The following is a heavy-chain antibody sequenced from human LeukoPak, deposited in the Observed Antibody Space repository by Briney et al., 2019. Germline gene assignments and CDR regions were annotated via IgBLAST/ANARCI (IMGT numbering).Heavy chain of an antibody. CDR3: EREKYGSSWYADY. CDR2: ISSSSDT. CDR1: GFTFSDYY. V-gene: IGHV3-11*06. J-gene: IGHJ4*02. Sequence: GGSLRLSCAASGFTFSDYYMSWIRQAPGKGLEWVSYISSSSDTNYADSVKGRFTISRDNAKNSLYLQMKSLRAEDTAVYYCEREKYGSSWYADYWGQGTLVTVSS. D-gene: IGHD6-13*01.